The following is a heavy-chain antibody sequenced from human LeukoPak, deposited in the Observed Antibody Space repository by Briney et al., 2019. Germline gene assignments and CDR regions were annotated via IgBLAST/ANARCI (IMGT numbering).Heavy chain of an antibody. Sequence: PSETLSLTCTVSGGSISSSSYYWGWIRQPPGKGLEWIGSIYYSGSTYYNPSLKSRVTISVDTSKNQFSLKLSSVTAADTAVYYCARPSPVGIAVARGSFDPWGQGTLVTVSS. CDR3: ARPSPVGIAVARGSFDP. J-gene: IGHJ5*02. CDR1: GGSISSSSYY. V-gene: IGHV4-39*01. CDR2: IYYSGST. D-gene: IGHD6-19*01.